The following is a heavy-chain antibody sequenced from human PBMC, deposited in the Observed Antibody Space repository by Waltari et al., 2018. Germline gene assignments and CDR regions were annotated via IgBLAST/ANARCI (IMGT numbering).Heavy chain of an antibody. J-gene: IGHJ4*02. CDR1: GFTFSSYW. D-gene: IGHD3-10*01. CDR2: RKQDGSEK. Sequence: EVQLVESGGGLVQPGGSLRLSCAASGFTFSSYWMNWVRQAPGKGLEWVANRKQDGSEKYYVDSVKGRCTIARDNAKNSLYLQMNSLRAEDTAVYYCAREFRESGYFDYWGQGTLVTVSS. V-gene: IGHV3-7*01. CDR3: AREFRESGYFDY.